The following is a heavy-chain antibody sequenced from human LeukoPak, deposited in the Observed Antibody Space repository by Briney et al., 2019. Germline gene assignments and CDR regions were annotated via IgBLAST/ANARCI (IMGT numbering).Heavy chain of an antibody. CDR1: GDSVSSKSAA. CDR2: THYRSKWFN. CDR3: ARSTGTFDY. V-gene: IGHV6-1*01. Sequence: SQTLSLTCAISGDSVSSKSAAWNWIRQSPSRGLEWLGRTHYRSKWFNNYAVSVKSRIIVNPDTSKNQFSLQLNSVTPEDTALYYCARSTGTFDYWGQGTLVTVSS. D-gene: IGHD1-1*01. J-gene: IGHJ4*02.